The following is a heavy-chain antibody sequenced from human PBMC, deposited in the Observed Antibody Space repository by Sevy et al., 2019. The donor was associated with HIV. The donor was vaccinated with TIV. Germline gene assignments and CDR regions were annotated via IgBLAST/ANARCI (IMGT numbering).Heavy chain of an antibody. D-gene: IGHD2-21*02. V-gene: IGHV3-9*01. CDR2: ISWNSGSI. J-gene: IGHJ5*02. CDR3: AKHIRHGGSDFP. CDR1: GFTFDDYA. Sequence: GGSLRLSCAASGFTFDDYAMHWVRQAPGKGLEWVSGISWNSGSIGYADSVKGRFTISRDNAKNSLYLQMNSLRAEDTALYYGAKHIRHGGSDFPWGQGTLVTVSS.